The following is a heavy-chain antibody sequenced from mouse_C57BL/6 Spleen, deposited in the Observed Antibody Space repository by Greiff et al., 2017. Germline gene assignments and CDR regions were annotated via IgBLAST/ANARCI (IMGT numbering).Heavy chain of an antibody. D-gene: IGHD1-1*01. J-gene: IGHJ2*01. V-gene: IGHV1-55*01. CDR2: IYPGSGST. CDR3: AREVCHYGSSYFGD. CDR1: GYTFTSYW. Sequence: QVQLQQPGAELVKPGASVKMSCKASGYTFTSYWITWVKQRPGQGLEWIGDIYPGSGSTNYNENFKSKATLTVDTSSSTAYMQLSSLTSEDSAVYYCAREVCHYGSSYFGDWGQGTTLTFSS.